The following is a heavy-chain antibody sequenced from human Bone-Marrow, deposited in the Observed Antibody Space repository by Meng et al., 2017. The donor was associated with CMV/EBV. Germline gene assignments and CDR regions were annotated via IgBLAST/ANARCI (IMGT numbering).Heavy chain of an antibody. CDR2: INPNSGNT. V-gene: IGHV1-8*02. J-gene: IGHJ4*02. D-gene: IGHD6-6*01. CDR3: ARFSSSDDY. Sequence: ASVKVSCKASGYTFTGYYMHWVRQAPGQGLEWMGWINPNSGNTGYAQKFQGRVTMTRNTSISTAYMELSSLRSEDTAVYYCARFSSSDDYWGQGTLVTVSS. CDR1: GYTFTGYY.